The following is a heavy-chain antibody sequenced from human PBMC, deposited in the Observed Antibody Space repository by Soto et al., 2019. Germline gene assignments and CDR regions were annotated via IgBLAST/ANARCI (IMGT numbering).Heavy chain of an antibody. V-gene: IGHV3-30*18. Sequence: GGSLRLSCAASGLTFSSYGMHWVRQAPGKGLEWVAAISYDGSNKYYVDSVKGRFTISRDNSKNTLYVQMNSLRAEDTAVYYCAKDLYSGTSHPDYWGQGTLVTVSS. CDR2: ISYDGSNK. CDR1: GLTFSSYG. J-gene: IGHJ4*02. CDR3: AKDLYSGTSHPDY. D-gene: IGHD1-26*01.